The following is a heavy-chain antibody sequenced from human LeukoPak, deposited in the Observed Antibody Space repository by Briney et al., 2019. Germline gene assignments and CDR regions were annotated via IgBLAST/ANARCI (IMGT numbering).Heavy chain of an antibody. CDR3: ARVQFSSSWYFAGIDP. CDR1: GGSISSSSYY. Sequence: SETLSLTCTVSGGSISSSSYYWGWIRQPPGKGLEWIGSIHYSGSTNYNPSLKSRVTISVDTSKNQFSLKLSSVTAADTAVYYCARVQFSSSWYFAGIDPWGQGTLVTVSS. CDR2: IHYSGST. J-gene: IGHJ5*02. D-gene: IGHD6-13*01. V-gene: IGHV4-39*07.